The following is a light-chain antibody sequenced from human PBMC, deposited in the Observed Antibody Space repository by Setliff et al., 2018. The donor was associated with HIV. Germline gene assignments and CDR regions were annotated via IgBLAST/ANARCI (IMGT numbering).Light chain of an antibody. J-gene: IGLJ1*01. V-gene: IGLV2-23*02. Sequence: QSALTQTASVSGSPGQSITISCTGTSSDVGSYNLVSWYPQHPGKAPKLMIYEVSKRPSGVSNRFSGSKSGNTASLTISGLQADDEADYYCCSYAGSTTYVFGTGTKVTVL. CDR2: EVS. CDR3: CSYAGSTTYV. CDR1: SSDVGSYNL.